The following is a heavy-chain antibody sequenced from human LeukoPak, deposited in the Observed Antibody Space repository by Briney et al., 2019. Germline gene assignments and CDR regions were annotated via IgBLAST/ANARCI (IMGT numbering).Heavy chain of an antibody. J-gene: IGHJ5*02. Sequence: SETLSLTCTVSGGSVSSGSYYWSWIRQPPGKGLEWIGYIYYSGSTNYNPSLKSRVTISVDTSKNQFSLKLSSVTAADTAVYYCARGGGNWFDPWGQGTLVTVSS. CDR1: GGSVSSGSYY. CDR3: ARGGGNWFDP. V-gene: IGHV4-61*01. CDR2: IYYSGST. D-gene: IGHD4-23*01.